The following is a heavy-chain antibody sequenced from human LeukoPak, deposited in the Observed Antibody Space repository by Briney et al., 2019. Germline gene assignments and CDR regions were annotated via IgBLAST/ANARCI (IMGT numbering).Heavy chain of an antibody. D-gene: IGHD3-9*01. CDR1: GFTFSSYA. CDR2: ISGSGGST. J-gene: IGHJ4*02. Sequence: GGSLRLSCAASGFTFSSYAMSWVRQAPGKGLEWVSAISGSGGSTYYADSVKGRFTISRDNSKNALYLQMNSLRAGDTAVYYCAKDADILTGFDYWGQGTLVTVSS. CDR3: AKDADILTGFDY. V-gene: IGHV3-23*01.